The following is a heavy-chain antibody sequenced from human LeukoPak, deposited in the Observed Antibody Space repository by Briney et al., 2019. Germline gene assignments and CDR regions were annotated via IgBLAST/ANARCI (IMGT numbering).Heavy chain of an antibody. V-gene: IGHV4-59*01. CDR3: ASLYDFWSGYQRRGSDSDY. CDR1: GGSISSYY. J-gene: IGHJ4*02. Sequence: SETLSLTCTVSGGSISSYYWSWIRQPPGKGLEWIGYIYYSGSTNYNPSLKSRVTISVDTSKNQFSLKLSSVTAADTAVYYCASLYDFWSGYQRRGSDSDYWGQGTLVTVSS. CDR2: IYYSGST. D-gene: IGHD3-3*01.